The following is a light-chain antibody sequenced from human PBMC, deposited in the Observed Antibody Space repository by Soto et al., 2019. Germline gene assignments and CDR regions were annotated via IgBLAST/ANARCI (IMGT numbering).Light chain of an antibody. CDR2: EGS. Sequence: QSVLTQPASVSGSPGQSITISCTGTSSDVGSYNLVSWYQQHPGKAPKLMIYEGSKRPSGVSNRFSGSKSGNTASLTISGLQAEDEADYYCCSYAGSSTFPRVFGTRTKVTVL. CDR1: SSDVGSYNL. J-gene: IGLJ1*01. CDR3: CSYAGSSTFPRV. V-gene: IGLV2-23*03.